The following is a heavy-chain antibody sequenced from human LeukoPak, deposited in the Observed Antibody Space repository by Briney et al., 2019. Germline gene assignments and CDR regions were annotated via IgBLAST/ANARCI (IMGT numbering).Heavy chain of an antibody. V-gene: IGHV3-21*01. CDR2: ISGSSRYI. D-gene: IGHD4-17*01. CDR3: ARRDFGDYGMDV. CDR1: GFTLSSYS. Sequence: PGGSLRLSCAASGFTLSSYSINWVRQAPGKGLEWVSSISGSSRYIYYADSVKGRFTISRDNAKNSLYLQMNSLRAEDTAVYYCARRDFGDYGMDVWGQGTTVTVSS. J-gene: IGHJ6*02.